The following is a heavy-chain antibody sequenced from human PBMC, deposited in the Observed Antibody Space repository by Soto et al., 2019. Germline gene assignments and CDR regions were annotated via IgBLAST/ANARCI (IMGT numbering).Heavy chain of an antibody. CDR2: IDPSDSYT. V-gene: IGHV5-10-1*01. CDR1: GYSFTSYW. CDR3: AILQEAYGDNDDTFDY. Sequence: GESLKISCKGSGYSFTSYWISWVRQMPGKGLEWMGRIDPSDSYTNYSPSFQGHVTISADKSISTAYLQWSSLKASDTAMYYSAILQEAYGDNDDTFDYWGQGTLGTVSS. J-gene: IGHJ4*02. D-gene: IGHD4-17*01.